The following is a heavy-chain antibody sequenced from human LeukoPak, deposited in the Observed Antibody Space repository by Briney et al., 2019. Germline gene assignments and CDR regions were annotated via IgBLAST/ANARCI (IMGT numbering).Heavy chain of an antibody. CDR1: GFTFSSYS. Sequence: GGSLRLSCAASGFTFSSYSMNWVRQAPGKGLEWVSSISSSSSYIYYADSVKGRFTISRDNAKNSLYLQMNSLRAEDTAVYYCARAHSIFGNHMDVWGKGTTVTVSS. CDR2: ISSSSSYI. J-gene: IGHJ6*03. D-gene: IGHD3-3*01. CDR3: ARAHSIFGNHMDV. V-gene: IGHV3-21*01.